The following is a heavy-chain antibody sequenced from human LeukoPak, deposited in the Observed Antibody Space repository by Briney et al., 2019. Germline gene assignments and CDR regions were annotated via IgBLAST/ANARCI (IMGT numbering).Heavy chain of an antibody. J-gene: IGHJ4*02. D-gene: IGHD5-24*01. CDR2: IYYSGST. Sequence: SETLSLTCTVSGGSISSSSYYWGWIRQPPGKGLEWIGSIYYSGSTYYNPSLKSRVTISVDTSKNQFSLKLSSVTAADTAVYYCARAGRDGYKRPSPPSDYWGQGTLVTVSS. V-gene: IGHV4-39*01. CDR3: ARAGRDGYKRPSPPSDY. CDR1: GGSISSSSYY.